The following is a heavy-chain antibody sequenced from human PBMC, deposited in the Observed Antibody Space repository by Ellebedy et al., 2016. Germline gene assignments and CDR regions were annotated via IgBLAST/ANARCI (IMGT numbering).Heavy chain of an antibody. CDR3: AREGYYDSSGAFDI. CDR2: INHSGST. D-gene: IGHD3-22*01. CDR1: GGSFSGYY. Sequence: SETLSLXXAVYGGSFSGYYWSWIRQPPGKGLEWIGEINHSGSTNYNPSLKSRVTISVDTSKNQFSLKLSSVTAADTAVYYCAREGYYDSSGAFDIWGQGTMVTVSS. V-gene: IGHV4-34*01. J-gene: IGHJ3*02.